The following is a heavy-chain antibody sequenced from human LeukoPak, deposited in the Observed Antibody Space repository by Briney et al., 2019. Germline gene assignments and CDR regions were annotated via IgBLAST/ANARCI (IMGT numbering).Heavy chain of an antibody. CDR3: AKKEAMIRGVPYYYDF. J-gene: IGHJ4*02. Sequence: PGGSLRLSCAASGFTFSSYSMNWVRQAPGKGLEWVSSISSSSSYIYYADSVKGRFTISRDNSKNTLYLQMNSLRAEDTAVYYCAKKEAMIRGVPYYYDFWGQGTLVTVSS. D-gene: IGHD3-10*01. CDR2: ISSSSSYI. CDR1: GFTFSSYS. V-gene: IGHV3-21*04.